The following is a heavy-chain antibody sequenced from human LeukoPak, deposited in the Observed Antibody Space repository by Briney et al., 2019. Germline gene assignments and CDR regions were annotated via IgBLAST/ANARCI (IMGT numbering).Heavy chain of an antibody. Sequence: SETLSLTCTVSGYSITSLYLSWIRQPPGKGLEVIGYTYTSGDTNYNPSLKSRVSISLDTSKNQVSLKMSSVTAADTAVYYCARTARVFDFWGQRILVTVSS. CDR2: TYTSGDT. CDR3: ARTARVFDF. V-gene: IGHV4-4*09. J-gene: IGHJ4*02. CDR1: GYSITSLY. D-gene: IGHD5-18*01.